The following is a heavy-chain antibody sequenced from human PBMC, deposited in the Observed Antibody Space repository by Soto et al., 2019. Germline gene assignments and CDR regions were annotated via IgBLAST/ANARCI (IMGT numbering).Heavy chain of an antibody. J-gene: IGHJ6*02. CDR3: AKDRGIWFGGMDV. CDR2: ISGSGGVT. CDR1: GFSFSNYA. V-gene: IGHV3-23*01. Sequence: HPGGSLRLSCAVSGFSFSNYAMNWVRQPPGKGLEWVSAISGSGGVTYYADSVRGRITISSNNSKKTQYLQMNSLGAEDTAVYYCAKDRGIWFGGMDVWGPGTTVTVSS. D-gene: IGHD3-10*01.